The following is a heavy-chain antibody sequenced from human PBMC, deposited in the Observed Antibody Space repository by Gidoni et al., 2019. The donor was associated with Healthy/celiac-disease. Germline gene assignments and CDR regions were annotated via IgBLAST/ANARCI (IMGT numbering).Heavy chain of an antibody. CDR1: GFTFDDYA. CDR2: ISWNSGSI. CDR3: AKDNLGGIAVAGTFVY. Sequence: EVQLVESGGGLVQPGRSLRLSCAASGFTFDDYAMHWFRQAPGKGLGWVSGISWNSGSIGYADSVKGRFTISRDNAKNSLYLQMNSLRAEDTALYYCAKDNLGGIAVAGTFVYWGQGTLVTVSS. D-gene: IGHD6-19*01. V-gene: IGHV3-9*01. J-gene: IGHJ4*02.